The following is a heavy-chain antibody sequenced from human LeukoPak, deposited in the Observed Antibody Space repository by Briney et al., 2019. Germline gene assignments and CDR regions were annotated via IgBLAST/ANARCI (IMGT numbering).Heavy chain of an antibody. CDR3: ARGPRVDIVVVPAALFDY. Sequence: GASVKVSCKASGYTFTSYDINWVRQATGQGLEWMGWMNPNSGNTGYAQKFQGRVAITRNTSISTANMELSSLRSEETAVYYCARGPRVDIVVVPAALFDYWGQGTLVTVSS. J-gene: IGHJ4*02. D-gene: IGHD2-2*03. CDR1: GYTFTSYD. V-gene: IGHV1-8*03. CDR2: MNPNSGNT.